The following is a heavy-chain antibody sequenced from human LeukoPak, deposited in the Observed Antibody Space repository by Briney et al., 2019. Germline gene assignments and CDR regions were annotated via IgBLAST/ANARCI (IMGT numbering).Heavy chain of an antibody. CDR2: ISSSGSTI. D-gene: IGHD6-19*01. CDR3: ARGYSSGWFPFDY. CDR1: GFTFSSYE. J-gene: IGHJ4*02. V-gene: IGHV3-48*03. Sequence: GGSLRLSCAASGFTFSSYEMNWVRQAPGKGLEGVSYISSSGSTIYYADSVKGRFTISRDNAKNSLYLQMNSLRAEDTAVYYCARGYSSGWFPFDYWGQGTLVTVSS.